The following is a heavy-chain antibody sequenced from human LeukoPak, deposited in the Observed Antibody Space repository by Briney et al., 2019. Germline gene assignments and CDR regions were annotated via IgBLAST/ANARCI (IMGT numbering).Heavy chain of an antibody. CDR2: ISGNSGST. J-gene: IGHJ4*02. V-gene: IGHV3-21*04. D-gene: IGHD5-24*01. CDR1: GFIFSTYT. CDR3: ARDYVATIEYFDY. Sequence: GGSLRLSCAASGFIFSTYTMTWVRQAPGKGLGWVSAISGNSGSTNYADSVKGRFTISRDNAKNSFYLQMNSLRAEDTAVYYCARDYVATIEYFDYWGQGTLVTVSS.